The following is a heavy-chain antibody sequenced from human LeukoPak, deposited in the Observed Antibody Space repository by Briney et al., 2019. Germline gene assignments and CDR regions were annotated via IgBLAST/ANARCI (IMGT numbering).Heavy chain of an antibody. CDR3: AREEKLLWFGELLSQTYYFDY. CDR1: GGTFSSYA. D-gene: IGHD3-10*01. Sequence: SVKVSCKASGGTFSSYAISWVRQAPGQGLEWMGRIIPILGIANYAQKFQGRVTITADKSTSTAYMELSSLRSDDTAVYYCAREEKLLWFGELLSQTYYFDYWGQGTLVTVSS. CDR2: IIPILGIA. J-gene: IGHJ4*02. V-gene: IGHV1-69*04.